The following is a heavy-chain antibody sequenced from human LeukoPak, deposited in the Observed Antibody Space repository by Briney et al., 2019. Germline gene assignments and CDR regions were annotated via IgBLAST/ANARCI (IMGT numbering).Heavy chain of an antibody. CDR2: FDPEDGET. Sequence: GASVKVSCKVSGYTLTELSMHWVRQAPGKWLEWMGGFDPEDGETIYAQEFQGRVTMTEDTSTDTAYMELSSLRSEDTAVYYCATGPRYDFWSGYSDAFDIWGQGTMVTVSS. D-gene: IGHD3-3*01. J-gene: IGHJ3*02. V-gene: IGHV1-24*01. CDR1: GYTLTELS. CDR3: ATGPRYDFWSGYSDAFDI.